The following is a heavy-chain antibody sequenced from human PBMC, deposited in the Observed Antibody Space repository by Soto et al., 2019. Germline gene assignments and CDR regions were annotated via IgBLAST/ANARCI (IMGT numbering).Heavy chain of an antibody. Sequence: QVQLVQSGAEVKKPGSSVKVSCKASGGTFSSYAISWVRQAPGQGLEWMGGIIPIFGTANYAQKFQGRVTITADESTSKAYMELSSLRSEDTAVYYCAREVVVTATSGYYFEYWGQGPLVTVSS. CDR1: GGTFSSYA. D-gene: IGHD2-21*02. J-gene: IGHJ4*02. CDR2: IIPIFGTA. V-gene: IGHV1-69*01. CDR3: AREVVVTATSGYYFEY.